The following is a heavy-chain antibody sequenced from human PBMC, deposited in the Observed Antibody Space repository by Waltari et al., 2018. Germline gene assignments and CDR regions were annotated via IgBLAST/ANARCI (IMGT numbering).Heavy chain of an antibody. Sequence: QVQLVQSGAEVKKPGSSVKVSCKASGGTFSSYAISWVRQAPGQGLEWMGGIIPIFGTANYAQKFQGRVTITTDESTSTAYMELSSLRSEDTAVYYCASYELEYYYDSSGYYLWGQGTLVTVSS. CDR1: GGTFSSYA. CDR3: ASYELEYYYDSSGYYL. CDR2: IIPIFGTA. V-gene: IGHV1-69*05. J-gene: IGHJ4*02. D-gene: IGHD3-22*01.